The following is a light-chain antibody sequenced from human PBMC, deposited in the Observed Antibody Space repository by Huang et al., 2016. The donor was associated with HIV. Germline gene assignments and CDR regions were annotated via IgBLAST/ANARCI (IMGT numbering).Light chain of an antibody. Sequence: DIQMTQSPSSLSASVGDRVTITCRASQSVRSYVNWFQQKPGEAPKLLIYAASTWQSGVPSMFSGSGSGTDFTLIISSLQSEDIATYYCQQTYGTWTFGQGTKVEIK. V-gene: IGKV1-39*01. CDR2: AAS. CDR3: QQTYGTWT. CDR1: QSVRSY. J-gene: IGKJ1*01.